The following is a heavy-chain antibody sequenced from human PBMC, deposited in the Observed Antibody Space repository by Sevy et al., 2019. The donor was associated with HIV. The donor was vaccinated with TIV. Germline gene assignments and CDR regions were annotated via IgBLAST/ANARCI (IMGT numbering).Heavy chain of an antibody. D-gene: IGHD6-19*01. CDR3: ARAPPVRSGDDSLNWFDP. Sequence: SETLSLTCTVSGGSISVYYWSWIRQPPGKELEYIGYVYHTGSTNYNPSLKSRVTISVDTSNNQVSLKLTSVTAADTAVYYCARAPPVRSGDDSLNWFDPWGQGTLVTVSS. CDR2: VYHTGST. J-gene: IGHJ5*02. V-gene: IGHV4-59*12. CDR1: GGSISVYY.